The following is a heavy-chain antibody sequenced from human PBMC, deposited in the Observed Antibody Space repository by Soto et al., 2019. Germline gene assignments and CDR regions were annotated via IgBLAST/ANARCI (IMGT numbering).Heavy chain of an antibody. J-gene: IGHJ4*02. V-gene: IGHV4-61*03. CDR3: ARDRGFVDYTWGSYRSRGYLEN. Sequence: SETLSLTCNVSGDSISVSCGCISSFDWSWIRQSPGKGLEWIGHMYISGRTTYNPSLESRVTISLDMSNSHVSLKMISVTAADTAVYYCARDRGFVDYTWGSYRSRGYLENWGRGTLVTVSS. CDR2: MYISGRT. CDR1: GDSISVSCGCISSFD. D-gene: IGHD3-16*02.